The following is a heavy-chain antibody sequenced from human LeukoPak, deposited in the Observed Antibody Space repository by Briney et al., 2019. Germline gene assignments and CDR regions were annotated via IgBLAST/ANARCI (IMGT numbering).Heavy chain of an antibody. D-gene: IGHD3-16*02. Sequence: SVKVSCKASGFTFTSSAVQWVRQARGQRLEWIGWIVVGSGNTNYAQKFQERVTITRDMSTSTAYMELSSLRSEDTAAYYCAAVSLGNYYYYYGMDVWGQGTTVTVSS. V-gene: IGHV1-58*01. CDR1: GFTFTSSA. CDR2: IVVGSGNT. J-gene: IGHJ6*02. CDR3: AAVSLGNYYYYYGMDV.